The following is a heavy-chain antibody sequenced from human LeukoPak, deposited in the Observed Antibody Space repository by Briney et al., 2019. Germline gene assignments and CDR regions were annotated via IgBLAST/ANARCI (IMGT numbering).Heavy chain of an antibody. J-gene: IGHJ4*02. CDR2: IIPILGIA. Sequence: SVKVSCKASGYTFTSYGISWVRQAPGQGLEWMGRIIPILGIANYAQKFQGRVTITADKSTSTAYMELSSLRSEDTAVYYCAVIHPSARDYFDYWGQGTLVTVSS. V-gene: IGHV1-69*04. CDR3: AVIHPSARDYFDY. D-gene: IGHD2/OR15-2a*01. CDR1: GYTFTSYG.